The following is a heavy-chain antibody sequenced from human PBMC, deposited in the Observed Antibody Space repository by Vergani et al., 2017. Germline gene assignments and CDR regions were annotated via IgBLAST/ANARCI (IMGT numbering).Heavy chain of an antibody. V-gene: IGHV4-39*01. D-gene: IGHD6-19*01. Sequence: QVQLQESGPGLVKPSETLSLTCTVSGGSISNYYWGWIRQPPGKGLEWIASIYYSGSTYYNPSLKSRVTISVDTSKNQFSLNLSSVTAADTAVYVCARHSTVEWLVKLGWIDPWGQGILVTVSS. CDR3: ARHSTVEWLVKLGWIDP. CDR2: IYYSGST. CDR1: GGSISNYY. J-gene: IGHJ5*02.